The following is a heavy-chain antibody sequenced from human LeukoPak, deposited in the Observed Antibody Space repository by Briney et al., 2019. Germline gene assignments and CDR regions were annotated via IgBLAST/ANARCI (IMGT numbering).Heavy chain of an antibody. J-gene: IGHJ5*02. Sequence: GGSLRLSCAASGFTFSDYAMSWVRQAPGKGLEWLSVISGGSSGSTYYADSVTGRLTVSRDNSKNTVDLQMNSLRAEDTAVFYCAKGPSGYSSGDNWFDPWGQGTLVTVSS. CDR3: AKGPSGYSSGDNWFDP. CDR1: GFTFSDYA. V-gene: IGHV3-23*01. CDR2: ISGGSSGST. D-gene: IGHD6-19*01.